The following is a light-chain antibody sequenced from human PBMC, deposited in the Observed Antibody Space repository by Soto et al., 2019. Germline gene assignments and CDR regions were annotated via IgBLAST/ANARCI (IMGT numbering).Light chain of an antibody. CDR3: AAWDDSLRGVV. CDR1: SSNIGSNY. Sequence: QSVLTQPPSASGTPGQRVTISCSGSSSNIGSNYVYWYQQLPGTAPKLLIYRNNQRPSGVPDRFSGSKSGTSASLAISGLRSEDEANYYCAAWDDSLRGVVFGGGTNSPS. J-gene: IGLJ3*02. CDR2: RNN. V-gene: IGLV1-47*01.